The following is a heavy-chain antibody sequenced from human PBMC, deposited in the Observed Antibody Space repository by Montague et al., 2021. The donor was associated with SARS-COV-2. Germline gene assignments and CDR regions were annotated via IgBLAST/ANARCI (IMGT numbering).Heavy chain of an antibody. CDR1: GFTFSSYE. CDR3: AIYSSGWYGWGFDY. V-gene: IGHV3-48*03. CDR2: ISSSGSTI. Sequence: SLRLSCAASGFTFSSYEMNWVRQAPARGLEWVAYISSSGSTIYYADSVKGRFTISRDNAKNSLYLQMNSLRAEDTAVYYCAIYSSGWYGWGFDYWGQGTLVTVSS. J-gene: IGHJ4*02. D-gene: IGHD6-19*01.